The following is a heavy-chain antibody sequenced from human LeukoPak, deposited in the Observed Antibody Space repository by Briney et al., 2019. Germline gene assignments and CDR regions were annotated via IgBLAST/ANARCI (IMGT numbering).Heavy chain of an antibody. V-gene: IGHV1-69*05. CDR1: GGTFSSYA. Sequence: ASVKVSCKASGGTFSSYAISWVRQAPGQGPEWMGRIIPIFGTANYAQKFQGRVTITTDESTSTAYMELSSLRSEDTAVYYCAREWAPYYDFWSGYRGHDYWGQGTLVTVSS. CDR3: AREWAPYYDFWSGYRGHDY. CDR2: IIPIFGTA. D-gene: IGHD3-3*01. J-gene: IGHJ4*02.